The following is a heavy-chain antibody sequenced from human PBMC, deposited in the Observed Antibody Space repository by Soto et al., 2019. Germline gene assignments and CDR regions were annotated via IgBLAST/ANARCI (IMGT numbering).Heavy chain of an antibody. V-gene: IGHV4-39*01. CDR2: IYYSGDT. Sequence: ETLSLTCTVSGGSIRSSNYYWAWVRQPPGKGLEWIANIYYSGDTYFHPSLRSRLTVSVDTSKNQFSLKLSSLTAADTAMYYCASLQVPGNFDYWGQGTLVTVSS. J-gene: IGHJ4*02. D-gene: IGHD6-13*01. CDR3: ASLQVPGNFDY. CDR1: GGSIRSSNYY.